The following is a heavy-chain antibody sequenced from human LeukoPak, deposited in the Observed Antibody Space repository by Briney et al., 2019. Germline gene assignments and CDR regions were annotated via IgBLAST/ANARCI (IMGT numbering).Heavy chain of an antibody. Sequence: SETLSLTCTVSGGSISSSSYYWGWIRQPPGKGLEYIGSIYYSGSTYYNPSLKSRATISVDTSKNQFSLKLSSVTAADTAVYYCARRVISEISIDKGNWLDPWGQGTLVTVSS. CDR1: GGSISSSSYY. V-gene: IGHV4-39*07. CDR2: IYYSGST. CDR3: ARRVISEISIDKGNWLDP. J-gene: IGHJ5*02. D-gene: IGHD3-3*01.